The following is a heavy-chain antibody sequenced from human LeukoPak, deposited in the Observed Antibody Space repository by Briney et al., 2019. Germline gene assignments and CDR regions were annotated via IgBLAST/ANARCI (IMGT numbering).Heavy chain of an antibody. Sequence: SVKVSCKDSGGTFSSYSINWVRQAPRQGLEWMGGIIPLFNTPNYAQKFQGRASITADTSTNTTYMELSSLRSEDTAVYYCARVEGGSGSYYPYPPRWFDPWGQGTLVTVSS. CDR3: ARVEGGSGSYYPYPPRWFDP. CDR2: IIPLFNTP. CDR1: GGTFSSYS. D-gene: IGHD3-10*01. J-gene: IGHJ5*02. V-gene: IGHV1-69*06.